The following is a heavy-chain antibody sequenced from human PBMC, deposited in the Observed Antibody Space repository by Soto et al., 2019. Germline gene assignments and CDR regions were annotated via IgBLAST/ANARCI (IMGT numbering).Heavy chain of an antibody. CDR1: GFPFSSYG. V-gene: IGHV3-33*01. CDR3: ARDRGKKYFDY. CDR2: IWYDGSNK. D-gene: IGHD3-10*01. J-gene: IGHJ4*02. Sequence: PGGSLRLSCAASGFPFSSYGMHWVRQAPGKGLEWVAVIWYDGSNKYYADSVKGRFTISRDNSKNTLYLQMNSLKAEDTAVYYCARDRGKKYFDYWGQGTQVTVSS.